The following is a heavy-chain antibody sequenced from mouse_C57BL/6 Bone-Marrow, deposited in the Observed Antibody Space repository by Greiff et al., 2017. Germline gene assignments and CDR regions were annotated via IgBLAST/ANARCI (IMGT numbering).Heavy chain of an antibody. CDR3: ARGPIYYYGSSLYFDY. CDR2: IDPSDSET. CDR1: GYTFTSYW. D-gene: IGHD1-1*01. V-gene: IGHV1-52*01. J-gene: IGHJ2*01. Sequence: QVQLQQPGAELVRPGSSVKLSCKASGYTFTSYWMHWVKQRPIQGLEWIGNIDPSDSETHYNQKFKDKATLTVDKSSSTAYMQLSSLTSEDSAVYCCARGPIYYYGSSLYFDYWGQGTTLTVSS.